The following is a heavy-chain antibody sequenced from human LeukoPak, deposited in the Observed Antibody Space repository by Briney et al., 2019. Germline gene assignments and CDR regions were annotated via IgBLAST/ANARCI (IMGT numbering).Heavy chain of an antibody. D-gene: IGHD3-22*01. V-gene: IGHV4-34*01. CDR2: INHSGST. CDR1: GGSFSGYY. CDR3: ARGYDSSGYIYFYYYMDV. Sequence: SETLSLTCAVYGGSFSGYYWSWIRQPPGKGLEWIGEINHSGSTNYNPSLKSRVTISVDTSKNQFSLTLSSVTAADTAVYYCARGYDSSGYIYFYYYMDVWGKGTTVTVSS. J-gene: IGHJ6*03.